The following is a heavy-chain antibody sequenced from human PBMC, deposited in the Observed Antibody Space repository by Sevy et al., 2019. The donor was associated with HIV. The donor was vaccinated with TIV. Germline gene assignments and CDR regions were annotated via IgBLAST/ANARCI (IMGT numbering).Heavy chain of an antibody. CDR1: GGSISSGEYY. J-gene: IGHJ4*02. CDR3: ARSKVYPGLFDY. CDR2: IYYSGST. V-gene: IGHV4-30-4*01. Sequence: SETLSLTCTVSGGSISSGEYYWSWIRQPPGKGLEWIGYIYYSGSTYYNPSLKSRVTISVDTSKNQFSLKLSSVTAAATAVYYCARSKVYPGLFDYWGQGTLVTVSS. D-gene: IGHD3-22*01.